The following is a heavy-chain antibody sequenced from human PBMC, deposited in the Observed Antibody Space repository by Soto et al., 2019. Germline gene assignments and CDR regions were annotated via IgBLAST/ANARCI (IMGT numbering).Heavy chain of an antibody. D-gene: IGHD4-17*01. CDR1: GFTFSSYS. CDR3: AREDDYLNWFDP. V-gene: IGHV3-48*01. J-gene: IGHJ5*02. CDR2: ISSSSSTI. Sequence: EVQLVESGGGLVQPGGSLRLSCAASGFTFSSYSMNWVRQAPGKGLEWVSYISSSSSTIYYADSVKGRFTISRDNAKNPLYLQMNSLRAEDTAVYYCAREDDYLNWFDPWGQGTLVTVSA.